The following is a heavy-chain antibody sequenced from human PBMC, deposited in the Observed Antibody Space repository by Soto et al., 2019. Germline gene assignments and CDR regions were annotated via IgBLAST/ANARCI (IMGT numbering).Heavy chain of an antibody. J-gene: IGHJ6*02. V-gene: IGHV1-2*02. CDR3: ARERSVGYCITTTCPKPFYYYAMDV. D-gene: IGHD2-2*01. Sequence: ASVKVSCKASGYPFTGYYMHWVRQAPGQGLEWMGWINPNSGGTNYAQKFKGRVTMTRDTSISTAYMELSRLRSDDTAVYYCARERSVGYCITTTCPKPFYYYAMDVWGQGTTVTVSS. CDR2: INPNSGGT. CDR1: GYPFTGYY.